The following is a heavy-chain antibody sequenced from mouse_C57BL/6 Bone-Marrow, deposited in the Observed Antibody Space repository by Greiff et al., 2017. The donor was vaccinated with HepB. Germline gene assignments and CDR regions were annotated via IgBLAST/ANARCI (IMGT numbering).Heavy chain of an antibody. D-gene: IGHD1-1*02. CDR3: AIGVVRGY. Sequence: QVQLQQPGAELVRPGSSVKLSCKASGYTFTSYWMDWVKQRPGQGLEWIGNIYPSDSETHYNQKFKDKATLTVDKSSSTAYMQLSSLTSEDSAVYYCAIGVVRGYWGQGTTLTVSS. CDR2: IYPSDSET. CDR1: GYTFTSYW. V-gene: IGHV1-61*01. J-gene: IGHJ2*01.